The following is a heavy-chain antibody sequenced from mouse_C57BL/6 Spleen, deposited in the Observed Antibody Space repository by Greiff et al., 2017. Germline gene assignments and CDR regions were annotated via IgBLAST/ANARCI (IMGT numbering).Heavy chain of an antibody. CDR1: GYTFTDYN. CDR2: INPNNGGT. CDR3: ARWNYYGSSWSYAMDY. J-gene: IGHJ4*01. V-gene: IGHV1-18*01. D-gene: IGHD1-1*01. Sequence: VQLQQSGPELVKPGASVKIPCKASGYTFTDYNMDWVKQSHGKSLEWIGDINPNNGGTIYNQKFKGKATLTVDKSSSTAYMELRSLTSEDTAVYYCARWNYYGSSWSYAMDYWGQGTSVTVSS.